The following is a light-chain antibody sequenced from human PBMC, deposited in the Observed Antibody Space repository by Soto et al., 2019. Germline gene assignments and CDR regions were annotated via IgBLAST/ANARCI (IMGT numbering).Light chain of an antibody. J-gene: IGKJ1*01. CDR1: QSVSSSY. V-gene: IGKV3-20*01. Sequence: EIVLTQSPGTLSFSPGERATLSCRASQSVSSSYLAWYQQKPGQAPRLLIYGASSRATGIPDRFSGSGSGTDFTLTISRLEPEDFAVYYCQQYGSSPDTFGQGTKVEIK. CDR3: QQYGSSPDT. CDR2: GAS.